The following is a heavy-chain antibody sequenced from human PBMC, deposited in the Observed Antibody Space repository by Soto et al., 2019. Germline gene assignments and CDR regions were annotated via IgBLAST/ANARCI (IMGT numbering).Heavy chain of an antibody. V-gene: IGHV3-43*01. CDR1: GFTFDDYT. CDR3: AKDMRIAAPEGEYYYYGMDV. Sequence: GGSLRLSCVASGFTFDDYTMHWVRQAPGKGLEWVSLISWDGGSTYYADSVKGRFTISRDNSKNSLYLQMNSLRTEDTALYYCAKDMRIAAPEGEYYYYGMDVWGQGTTVTVSS. D-gene: IGHD6-6*01. J-gene: IGHJ6*02. CDR2: ISWDGGST.